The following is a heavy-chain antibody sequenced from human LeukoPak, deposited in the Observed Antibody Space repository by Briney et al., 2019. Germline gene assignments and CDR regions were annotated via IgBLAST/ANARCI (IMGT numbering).Heavy chain of an antibody. CDR3: ARSGICSGGSCYGGGNYYYYMDV. J-gene: IGHJ6*03. CDR2: IIPFLGTT. CDR1: GGVFTTYA. D-gene: IGHD2-15*01. V-gene: IGHV1-69*11. Sequence: SVKVSCKAYGGVFTTYAISWVRQAPGQGLEWMGSIIPFLGTTNYAQKFQGRVTITTDESTSTAYMELSSLRSEDTAVYYCARSGICSGGSCYGGGNYYYYMDVWGKGTTVTVSS.